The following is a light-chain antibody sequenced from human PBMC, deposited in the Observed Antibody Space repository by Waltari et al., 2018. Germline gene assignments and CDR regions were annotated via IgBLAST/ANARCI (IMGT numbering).Light chain of an antibody. J-gene: IGLJ2*01. CDR2: GND. CDR1: RSNLGTNP. Sequence: QPVLTQPPSASGTPGQRVTISCSGSRSNLGTNPVNWYQQHPGAAPKLLLYGNDQRPSGVPDRFSGSKSGTSASLDISGLQSEDEADYYCATWDDSLNGQLFGGGTKLTVL. V-gene: IGLV1-44*01. CDR3: ATWDDSLNGQL.